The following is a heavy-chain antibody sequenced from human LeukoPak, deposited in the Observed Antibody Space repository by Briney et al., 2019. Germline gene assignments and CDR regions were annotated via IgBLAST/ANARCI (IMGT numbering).Heavy chain of an antibody. CDR2: ISYDGSNK. V-gene: IGHV3-30*04. J-gene: IGHJ4*02. CDR3: ARAPALEGASKAYFEY. D-gene: IGHD1-26*01. CDR1: GFTFRSYA. Sequence: GGSLRLSCAGSGFTFRSYAMNWVRQAPGKGLEWVAVISYDGSNKYCADSGRFTISRDNSKNTLYLQMNSLRAEDTAVYYCARAPALEGASKAYFEYWGQGTLVTVSS.